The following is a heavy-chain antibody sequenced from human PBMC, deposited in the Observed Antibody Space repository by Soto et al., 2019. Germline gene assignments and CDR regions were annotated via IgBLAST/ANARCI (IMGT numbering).Heavy chain of an antibody. CDR1: GFTFSSYA. D-gene: IGHD6-13*01. CDR3: ARDRAVSAAGPVMDV. CDR2: ISSSGITI. Sequence: EVQLVESGGGLVQPGGSLILSCSASGFTFSSYAMNWVRQAPGKGLEWVSYISSSGITIYYADSVKGRFTISRDNAKNSLYLQMNSLRAEDTAVYYGARDRAVSAAGPVMDVWGEGTTVTVSS. J-gene: IGHJ6*04. V-gene: IGHV3-48*03.